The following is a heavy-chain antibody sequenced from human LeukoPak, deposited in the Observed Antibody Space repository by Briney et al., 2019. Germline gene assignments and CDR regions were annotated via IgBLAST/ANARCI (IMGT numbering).Heavy chain of an antibody. CDR2: INPNSGGT. Sequence: GASVKVSCKASGYTFTGYYMHWVRQAPGQGLEWMVRINPNSGGTNYAQKFQDRVTMTRDTSISTAYMELSKLRSDDTAVYYWARSIQLWSTFDCWGQGTLGTVCS. V-gene: IGHV1-2*06. CDR1: GYTFTGYY. CDR3: ARSIQLWSTFDC. D-gene: IGHD5-18*01. J-gene: IGHJ4*02.